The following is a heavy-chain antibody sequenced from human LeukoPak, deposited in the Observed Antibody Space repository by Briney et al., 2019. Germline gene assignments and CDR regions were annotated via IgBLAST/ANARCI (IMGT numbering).Heavy chain of an antibody. J-gene: IGHJ4*02. D-gene: IGHD2/OR15-2a*01. CDR3: ARILSGFGSDY. CDR2: INSDGSST. CDR1: GFTFSNYW. Sequence: GGSLRLSCAASGFTFSNYWMHWVRQAPGKGLVWVSRINSDGSSTIYADSVKGRFTISRDNAKNTLYLQMHSLRVEDTAVYYCARILSGFGSDYWGQGTLVTVSS. V-gene: IGHV3-74*01.